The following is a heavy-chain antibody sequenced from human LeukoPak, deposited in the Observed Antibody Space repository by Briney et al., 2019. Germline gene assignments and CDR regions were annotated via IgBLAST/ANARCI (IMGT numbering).Heavy chain of an antibody. CDR2: MNPNSGNT. J-gene: IGHJ6*03. Sequence: GASVKVSCKASGYTFTSYDINWVRQATGQGLEWMGWMNPNSGNTGYAQKFQGRVTMTRNTSISTAYMELSSLRSEDTAVYYCARGGYSSSWTPWDYYYHYMDVWGKGTTVTVSS. CDR3: ARGGYSSSWTPWDYYYHYMDV. V-gene: IGHV1-8*01. D-gene: IGHD6-13*01. CDR1: GYTFTSYD.